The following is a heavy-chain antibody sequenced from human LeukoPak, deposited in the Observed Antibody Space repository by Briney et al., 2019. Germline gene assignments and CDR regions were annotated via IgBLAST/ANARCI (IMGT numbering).Heavy chain of an antibody. CDR3: ATTSAAEPGSTWYFDL. CDR1: GYTFSNYV. V-gene: IGHV1-18*01. J-gene: IGHJ2*01. D-gene: IGHD1-7*01. CDR2: VSTYNANT. Sequence: GASVKVSCKASGYTFSNYVMTWVRQAPGQGLEWMGWVSTYNANTNYAQKFQGRVAMTRDTSTSTAYMELRSLRSDDTAVYYCATTSAAEPGSTWYFDLWGRGTLVTVSS.